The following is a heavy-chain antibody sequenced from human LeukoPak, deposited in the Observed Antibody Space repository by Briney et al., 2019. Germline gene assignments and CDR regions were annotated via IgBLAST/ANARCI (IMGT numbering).Heavy chain of an antibody. CDR3: ARDVDYGGRGWFDP. Sequence: SETLSLTCIVSGGSISSNNYYWGWIRQPPGKGLEWIGSIYYSGSTYYNPSLKSRVTISVDTSKNQFSLKLSSVTAADTAVYYCARDVDYGGRGWFDPWGQGTLVTVSS. V-gene: IGHV4-39*07. D-gene: IGHD4-23*01. J-gene: IGHJ5*02. CDR2: IYYSGST. CDR1: GGSISSNNYY.